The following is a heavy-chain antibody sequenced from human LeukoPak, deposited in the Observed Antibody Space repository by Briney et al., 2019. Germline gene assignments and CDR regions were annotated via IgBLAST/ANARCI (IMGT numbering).Heavy chain of an antibody. D-gene: IGHD3-10*01. V-gene: IGHV4-4*02. CDR2: IYHSGST. Sequence: SETLSLTCAVSGGSISSSNWWSWVRQPPGKGLEWIGEIYHSGSTNYNPSLKSRVTISVDKSKNQFSLKLSSVTAADTAVYYCARWRPVRGVMTYYGMDVWGQGTTVTVSS. CDR3: ARWRPVRGVMTYYGMDV. CDR1: GGSISSSNW. J-gene: IGHJ6*02.